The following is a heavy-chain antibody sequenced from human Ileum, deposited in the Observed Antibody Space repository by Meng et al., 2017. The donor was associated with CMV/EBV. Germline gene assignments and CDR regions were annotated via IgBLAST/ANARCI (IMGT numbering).Heavy chain of an antibody. V-gene: IGHV4-4*07. CDR2: IYTSGTT. Sequence: ESCSGLVNTSETLSLTCYVSGCSISNYYWSWIRQPAGKGLECIAHIYTSGTTNYNPSLKSRVTMSVDTSRNQFSLKLTSVTAADTAVYYCARNYGSGNWNFFHYWGQGTLVTVSS. CDR3: ARNYGSGNWNFFHY. CDR1: GCSISNYY. D-gene: IGHD3-10*01. J-gene: IGHJ4*02.